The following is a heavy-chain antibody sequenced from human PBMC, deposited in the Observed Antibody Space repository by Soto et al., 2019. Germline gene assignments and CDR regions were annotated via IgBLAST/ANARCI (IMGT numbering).Heavy chain of an antibody. CDR1: GYTFTSYG. CDR2: ISAYNGNT. J-gene: IGHJ5*02. CDR3: ARDVLRFLEWSPGGSWFDP. Sequence: ASVKVSCKASGYTFTSYGISWVRQAPGQGLEWMGWISAYNGNTNYAQKLQGRVTMTTDTSTSTAYMELRSLRSDGTAVYYCARDVLRFLEWSPGGSWFDPWGQGTLVTVSS. V-gene: IGHV1-18*01. D-gene: IGHD3-3*01.